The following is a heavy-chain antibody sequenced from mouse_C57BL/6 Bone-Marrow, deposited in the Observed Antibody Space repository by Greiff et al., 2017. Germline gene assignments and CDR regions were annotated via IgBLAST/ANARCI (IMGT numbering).Heavy chain of an antibody. CDR3: ARKESHTYLFFDY. V-gene: IGHV1-26*01. J-gene: IGHJ2*01. CDR1: GYTFTDYY. Sequence: EVQLQQSGPELVKPGASVKISCKASGYTFTDYYMNWVKQSHGKSLEWIGDINPNNGGTSYNQKFKGKATLTVDKSSSTAYMELRSLTSEDSAVYYCARKESHTYLFFDYWGQGTTLTVSS. CDR2: INPNNGGT. D-gene: IGHD2-12*01.